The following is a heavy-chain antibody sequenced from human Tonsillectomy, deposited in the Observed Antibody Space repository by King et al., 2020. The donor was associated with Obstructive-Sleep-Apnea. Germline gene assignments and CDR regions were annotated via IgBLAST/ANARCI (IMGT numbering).Heavy chain of an antibody. J-gene: IGHJ6*02. CDR1: GDTFSSHV. CDR3: ARDIGDV. Sequence: QLVQSGAEVKKPGSSVKVSCKASGDTFSSHVITWVRQAPGQGLEWMGGIIPFLGITNYTQKFHGRGTITADKSTSTAYMELSSLRSEDTAVYYCARDIGDVWGQGTTVTVSS. V-gene: IGHV1-69*04. CDR2: IIPFLGIT.